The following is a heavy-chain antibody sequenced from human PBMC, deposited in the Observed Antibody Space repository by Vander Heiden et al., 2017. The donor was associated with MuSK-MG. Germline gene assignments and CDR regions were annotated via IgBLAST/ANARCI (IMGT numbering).Heavy chain of an antibody. D-gene: IGHD3-10*01. Sequence: EVQLVESGGGLVQPGGSLRLSCAAPGFPFSDYTLNWVRQAPGKGLEWVSYISSSTSTIYYADSVKGRFTISRDNAKNSLYLQMNSLRAEDTAVYYCARDRPIDSGSYLDYWGQGTLVTVSS. CDR2: ISSSTSTI. CDR3: ARDRPIDSGSYLDY. CDR1: GFPFSDYT. V-gene: IGHV3-48*01. J-gene: IGHJ4*02.